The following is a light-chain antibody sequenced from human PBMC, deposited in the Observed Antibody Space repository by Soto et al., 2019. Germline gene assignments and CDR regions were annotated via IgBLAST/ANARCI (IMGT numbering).Light chain of an antibody. J-gene: IGKJ1*01. CDR2: KAS. CDR1: QTIGRW. CDR3: QQYDNYPPWA. V-gene: IGKV1-5*03. Sequence: DIQMTQSPSTLSASVGDRVTITCRASQTIGRWLAWYQQKPGKAPKLLIYKASSLESGVPSRFSGSGSGTDFTLIISSLQPDDFATYYCQQYDNYPPWAFGQGTKVEIK.